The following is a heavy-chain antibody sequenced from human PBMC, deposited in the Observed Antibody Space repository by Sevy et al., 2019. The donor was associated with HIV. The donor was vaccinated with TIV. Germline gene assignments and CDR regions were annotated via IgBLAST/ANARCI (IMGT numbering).Heavy chain of an antibody. J-gene: IGHJ4*02. V-gene: IGHV1-24*01. Sequence: ASVKVSCKVSGYTLTELSMHWVRQPPGRGLEWVGGFDQEDGEIVYAQMFQGRVTMTEDTSTHTAYMDLSSLRSEDTAVYYCATGEGNIWNFDYWGQGTVVTVSS. CDR2: FDQEDGEI. CDR3: ATGEGNIWNFDY. CDR1: GYTLTELS. D-gene: IGHD1-20*01.